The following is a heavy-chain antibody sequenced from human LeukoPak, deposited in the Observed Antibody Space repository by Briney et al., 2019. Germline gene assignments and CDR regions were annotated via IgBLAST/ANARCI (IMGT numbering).Heavy chain of an antibody. V-gene: IGHV3-7*01. CDR2: IKHDESET. CDR1: GFPFHGYW. Sequence: PGGSLRLSCAATGFPFHGYWMTWLRQAPGKGLEWVANIKHDESETNYADSVKGRFTISRDNSKNTLYLQMNSLRAEDTAVYYCAKGRDGSYFDYWGQGTLVTVSS. D-gene: IGHD1-26*01. J-gene: IGHJ4*02. CDR3: AKGRDGSYFDY.